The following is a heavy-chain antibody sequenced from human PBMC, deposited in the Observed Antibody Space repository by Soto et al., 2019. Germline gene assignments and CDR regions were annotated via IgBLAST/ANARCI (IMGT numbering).Heavy chain of an antibody. CDR1: DGSFNTSGFF. CDR3: ARGVVVTGNFDA. D-gene: IGHD3-10*01. J-gene: IGHJ4*01. V-gene: IGHV4-31*03. Sequence: QVQLEESGPGLVKPSQTLSLTCSVSDGSFNTSGFFWNWIRQHPGKGLEWIGYIYNTGSAFYNPSLKSRVALSVAPSNNHFSLRLHSLTVADTAVYFCARGVVVTGNFDAWGHGTLVTVSS. CDR2: IYNTGSA.